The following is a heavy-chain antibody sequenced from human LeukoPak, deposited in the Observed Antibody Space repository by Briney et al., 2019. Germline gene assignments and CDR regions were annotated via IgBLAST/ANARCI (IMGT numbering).Heavy chain of an antibody. V-gene: IGHV3-23*01. Sequence: GGSLRLSCAASGFTFSSYAMSWVRQAPGKGLEWVSAISGSGGSTYYADSVKGRFTISRDNSKNTLYLQMNSLRAEDTAVYYCAKSREDQDRYYCGMDVWGKGTTVTVSP. CDR3: AKSREDQDRYYCGMDV. CDR2: ISGSGGST. D-gene: IGHD2-2*01. J-gene: IGHJ6*04. CDR1: GFTFSSYA.